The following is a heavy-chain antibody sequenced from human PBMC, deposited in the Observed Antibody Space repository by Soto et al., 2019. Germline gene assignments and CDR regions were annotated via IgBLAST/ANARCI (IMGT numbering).Heavy chain of an antibody. V-gene: IGHV3-30*19. CDR3: ARWGTTWGLDV. CDR1: GFTFRSYV. J-gene: IGHJ1*01. Sequence: QVQLVESGGGVVQPGTSLRVSCVGSGFTFRSYVIHWVRQAPGKGLEWVARTSYDGSDKYYDDSVRGRFTISIDNSRNTVDLQMDSLSLQDTALYYCARWGTTWGLDVWGEGTLVSVSS. CDR2: TSYDGSDK. D-gene: IGHD2-21*01.